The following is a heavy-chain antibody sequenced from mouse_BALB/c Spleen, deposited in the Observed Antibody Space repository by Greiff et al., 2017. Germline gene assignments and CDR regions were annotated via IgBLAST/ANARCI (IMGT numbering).Heavy chain of an antibody. Sequence: LQQPGSELVRPGASVKLSCKASGYTFTSYLMHWVKQRHGQGLEWIGNIYPGSGSTNYDEKFKSKGTLTVDTSSSTAYMHLSSLTSEDSAVYYCARGDYGNAMDYWGQGTSVTVSS. D-gene: IGHD2-1*01. J-gene: IGHJ4*01. CDR3: ARGDYGNAMDY. V-gene: IGHV1S22*01. CDR2: IYPGSGST. CDR1: GYTFTSYL.